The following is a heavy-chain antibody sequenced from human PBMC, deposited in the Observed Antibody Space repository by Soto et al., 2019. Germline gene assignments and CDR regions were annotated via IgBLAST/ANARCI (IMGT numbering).Heavy chain of an antibody. J-gene: IGHJ5*02. CDR3: VRDWESTTQTWGFGDA. CDR1: GGTFSSYT. V-gene: IGHV1-69*08. CDR2: IIPIFGVT. Sequence: QVQLVQSGAEVKKPGSSVKVSCKASGGTFSSYTITWVRQAPGQGLEWLGRIIPIFGVTNYAQKFQDRVTITAYISTTTAYMDLSRLRSEDTAVYYCVRDWESTTQTWGFGDAWGQGTLVTVSS. D-gene: IGHD1-1*01.